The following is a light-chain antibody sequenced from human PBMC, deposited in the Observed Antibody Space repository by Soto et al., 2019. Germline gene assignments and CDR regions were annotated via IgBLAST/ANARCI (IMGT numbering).Light chain of an antibody. Sequence: EVVLTQSPSTLSLSPGERATLSCRATQSVSNHLAWYQHRPGQAPRLLIYDASNRATDIPARFSGSGSGTDFTLTISILEPEDSAVYYCQQRSLWPLTFGGGTKVEIK. J-gene: IGKJ4*01. V-gene: IGKV3-11*01. CDR2: DAS. CDR1: QSVSNH. CDR3: QQRSLWPLT.